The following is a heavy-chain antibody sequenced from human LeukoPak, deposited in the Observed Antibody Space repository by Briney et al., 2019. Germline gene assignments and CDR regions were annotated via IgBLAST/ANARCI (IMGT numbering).Heavy chain of an antibody. J-gene: IGHJ5*02. D-gene: IGHD2-2*01. Sequence: KPGEPLKISCKASGYNFASSWIGWVRQMPGKGLEWMGIIYPGDSDTRYSPSFQGQVTISADKSITTAYLQWSSLKASDTAMYFCARVDAARHDPWGQGTLVTVSS. CDR1: GYNFASSW. CDR2: IYPGDSDT. V-gene: IGHV5-51*01. CDR3: ARVDAARHDP.